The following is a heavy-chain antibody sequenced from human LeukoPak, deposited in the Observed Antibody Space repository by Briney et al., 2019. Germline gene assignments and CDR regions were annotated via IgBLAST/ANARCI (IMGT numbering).Heavy chain of an antibody. J-gene: IGHJ4*02. CDR3: ARGYCSGGSCYGGDY. V-gene: IGHV3-48*03. CDR2: ISSSGTTI. CDR1: GFTFSNYE. Sequence: GGSLRLSCAASGFTFSNYEMNWVRQAPGKGLEGVSYISSSGTTIYYAERRFTISRDNAKNSLYLLMNSLRAEDTAIYYCARGYCSGGSCYGGDYWGQGTLVTVSS. D-gene: IGHD2-15*01.